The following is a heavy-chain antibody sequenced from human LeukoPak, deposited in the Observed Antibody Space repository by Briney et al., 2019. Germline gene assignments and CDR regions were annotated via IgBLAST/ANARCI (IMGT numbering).Heavy chain of an antibody. CDR1: GFTFSSYA. CDR3: AAGSSY. V-gene: IGHV3-30-3*01. J-gene: IGHJ4*02. Sequence: PGGSLRLSCAASGFTFSSYAMHWVRQAPGKGLKWVAVISNDGTNEYYADSVQGRFTISRDNSKNTLYLQMDSLRTEDTAVYYCAAGSSYWGQGTLVTVSS. D-gene: IGHD2-15*01. CDR2: ISNDGTNE.